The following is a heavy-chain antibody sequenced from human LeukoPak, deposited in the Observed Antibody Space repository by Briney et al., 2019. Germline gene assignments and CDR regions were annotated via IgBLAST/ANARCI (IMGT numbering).Heavy chain of an antibody. CDR3: AKARTFYDFLTGYLDFDF. V-gene: IGHV3-23*01. J-gene: IGHJ4*02. Sequence: PGGSLRLSCAASGFAFSSYAMSWVRQAPGKGLEVVSATSSSGSNTNYPDSVKGRFTISRDNSKNTLFLQMSSLSADDTAVYYCAKARTFYDFLTGYLDFDFWGQGTLSPSPQ. CDR1: GFAFSSYA. CDR2: TSSSGSNT. D-gene: IGHD3-9*01.